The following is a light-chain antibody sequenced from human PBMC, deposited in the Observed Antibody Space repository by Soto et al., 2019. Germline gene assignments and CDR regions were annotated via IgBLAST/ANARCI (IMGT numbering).Light chain of an antibody. CDR1: SSDVGGYNY. J-gene: IGLJ2*01. CDR2: EVS. CDR3: GAYTHSSTLL. V-gene: IGLV2-14*01. Sequence: QSALTQPASVSGSPGQSITISCTGTSSDVGGYNYVSWYQQHPGKAPKLMIYEVSYRPSGVSTRFSGSKSGNTASLTISGLQAEDEADYYCGAYTHSSTLLFGGGTKLTVL.